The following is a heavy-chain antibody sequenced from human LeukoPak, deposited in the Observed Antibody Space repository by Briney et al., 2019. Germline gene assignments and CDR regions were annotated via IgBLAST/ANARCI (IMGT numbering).Heavy chain of an antibody. V-gene: IGHV5-51*01. CDR2: IYPGDSDT. J-gene: IGHJ4*02. D-gene: IGHD6-6*01. Sequence: GESLKISCKGSGYSFTSYWIGWVRQMPGKGLEWMGIIYPGDSDTRYSPSLQGQVTISADKSISTAYLQWSSLKASDTAMYYCATLEYSSRGYFDYWGQGTLVTVSS. CDR3: ATLEYSSRGYFDY. CDR1: GYSFTSYW.